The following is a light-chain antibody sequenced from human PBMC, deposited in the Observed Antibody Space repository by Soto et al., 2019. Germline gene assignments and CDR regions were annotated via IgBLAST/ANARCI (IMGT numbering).Light chain of an antibody. J-gene: IGLJ1*01. Sequence: QSALAQPASVSGSPGQSITISCTGTNSDVGAYSYVSWYQQYPGKAPKLRIYDVGARPSGISDRFSGSKSGNTASLTISGLQAEDEADYYCSSYTAFTTYVFGSGTKVTVL. CDR3: SSYTAFTTYV. CDR2: DVG. CDR1: NSDVGAYSY. V-gene: IGLV2-14*03.